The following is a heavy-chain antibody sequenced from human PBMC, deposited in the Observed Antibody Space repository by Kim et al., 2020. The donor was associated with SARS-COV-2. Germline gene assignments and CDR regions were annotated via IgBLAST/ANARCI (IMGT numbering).Heavy chain of an antibody. Sequence: GGSLRLSCAASGFTFSNAWMSWVRQAPGKGLEWVGRIKSKTDGGTTDYAAPVKGRFTISRDDSKNTLYLQMNSLKTEDTAVYYCTTEFIVVVPAVLSDDAFDIWGQGTMVTVSS. J-gene: IGHJ3*02. D-gene: IGHD2-2*01. V-gene: IGHV3-15*01. CDR1: GFTFSNAW. CDR2: IKSKTDGGTT. CDR3: TTEFIVVVPAVLSDDAFDI.